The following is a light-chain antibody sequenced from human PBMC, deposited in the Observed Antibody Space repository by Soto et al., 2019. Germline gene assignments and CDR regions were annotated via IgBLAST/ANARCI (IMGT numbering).Light chain of an antibody. Sequence: DIQMTQSPSSLSASVGDRVTITCRASQTSATFINWYQQKSGSAPRLLIYEVSGLQSGVPSRFSSSGSGTHFVLTISNFQPEDSATYFCQQTYINPQTFGQGTKVEIK. CDR2: EVS. J-gene: IGKJ1*01. CDR3: QQTYINPQT. CDR1: QTSATF. V-gene: IGKV1-39*01.